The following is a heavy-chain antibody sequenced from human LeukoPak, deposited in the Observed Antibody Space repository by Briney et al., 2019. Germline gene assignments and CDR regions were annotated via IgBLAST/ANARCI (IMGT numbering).Heavy chain of an antibody. Sequence: PSGTLSLTCAVYGGSFSGYYWSWIRQPPRKGLEWIGEINHSGSTNYNPSLKSRVTISVDTSKNQFSLKLSSVTAADTAVYYCARRIAVADLNWFDPWGQGTLVTVSS. CDR3: ARRIAVADLNWFDP. V-gene: IGHV4-34*01. D-gene: IGHD6-19*01. CDR2: INHSGST. J-gene: IGHJ5*02. CDR1: GGSFSGYY.